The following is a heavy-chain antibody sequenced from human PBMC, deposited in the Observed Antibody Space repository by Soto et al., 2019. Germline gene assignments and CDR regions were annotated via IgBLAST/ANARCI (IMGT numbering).Heavy chain of an antibody. CDR2: INAGNGNT. Sequence: QVQLVQSGAEVKKPGASVKVSCKASGYTFTSYAMHWVRQAPGQRLEWMGWINAGNGNTKYSQKFQGRVTITRDTSASTAYMELSSLRSEDTAVYYCARDRKSGVRLAVDGLRGDAFDIWGKGTMVTVSS. CDR3: ARDRKSGVRLAVDGLRGDAFDI. D-gene: IGHD6-19*01. CDR1: GYTFTSYA. J-gene: IGHJ3*02. V-gene: IGHV1-3*01.